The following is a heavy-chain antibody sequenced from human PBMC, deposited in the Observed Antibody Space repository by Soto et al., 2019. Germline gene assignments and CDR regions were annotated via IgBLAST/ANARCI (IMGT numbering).Heavy chain of an antibody. CDR3: AREHARPDYYYGMDV. CDR2: IWYDGSNK. V-gene: IGHV3-33*01. D-gene: IGHD6-6*01. Sequence: GGSLSLSCAASGFTFSSYGMHWVRQAPGKGLEWVAVIWYDGSNKYYADSVKGRFTISRDNSKNTLYLQMNSLRAEDTAVYYCAREHARPDYYYGMDVWGQGTTVTVSS. CDR1: GFTFSSYG. J-gene: IGHJ6*02.